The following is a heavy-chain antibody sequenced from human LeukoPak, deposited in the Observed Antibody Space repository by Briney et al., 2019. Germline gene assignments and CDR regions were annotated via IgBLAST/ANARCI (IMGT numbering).Heavy chain of an antibody. CDR1: GLTLSNYN. V-gene: IGHV3-48*04. CDR2: ISVGSDAT. Sequence: GGSLRLSCAASGLTLSNYNMNWVRQAPGKGPEWISYISVGSDATYYADAVRGRFTISRDTAKNSLILQMNSLRAGDTALYFCARLSGTGYFDLWGQGTLVTVFS. D-gene: IGHD1-1*01. CDR3: ARLSGTGYFDL. J-gene: IGHJ4*02.